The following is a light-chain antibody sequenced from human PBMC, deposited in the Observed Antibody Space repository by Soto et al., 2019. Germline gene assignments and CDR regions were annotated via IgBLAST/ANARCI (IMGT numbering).Light chain of an antibody. V-gene: IGKV3-15*01. CDR1: QSVTNN. J-gene: IGKJ1*01. CDR2: GAS. CDR3: QQYNDWPPT. Sequence: EIVMTQSPATLSVSPGERLTLSCRASQSVTNNLAWYQQKPGQAPRLLIFGASTRATGIPVRFSGSGSGPEFTLTISSLQSEDFAVYYCQQYNDWPPTFGQGTKVEIK.